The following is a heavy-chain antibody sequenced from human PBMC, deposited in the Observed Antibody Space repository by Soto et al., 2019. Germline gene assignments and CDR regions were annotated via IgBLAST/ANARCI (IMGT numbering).Heavy chain of an antibody. J-gene: IGHJ4*02. CDR1: GGTFSTSG. CDR2: IIPFFGTA. CDR3: AKSAPMDAGDKYYYDF. D-gene: IGHD4-17*01. V-gene: IGHV1-69*13. Sequence: SVKVSCKASGGTFSTSGISWVRQAPGQGLEWMGGIIPFFGTARYSQKFEDRITITADESTNTVYMDLRSLTSEDTAIYYCAKSAPMDAGDKYYYDFWGQGALVTVSS.